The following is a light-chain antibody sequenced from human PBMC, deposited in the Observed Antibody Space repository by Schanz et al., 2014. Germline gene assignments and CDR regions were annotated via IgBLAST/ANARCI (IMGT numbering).Light chain of an antibody. CDR1: QIVSND. V-gene: IGKV3-11*01. Sequence: EVVLTQSPATLSLSPGERATLSCRASQIVSNDFAWYQQKPGQAPRLLIYGSSNRATGIPARFSGSGSGTDFTLTIRRVEREDLAVYYCQHYGSSGYTFGQGTKLEIK. CDR3: QHYGSSGYT. CDR2: GSS. J-gene: IGKJ2*01.